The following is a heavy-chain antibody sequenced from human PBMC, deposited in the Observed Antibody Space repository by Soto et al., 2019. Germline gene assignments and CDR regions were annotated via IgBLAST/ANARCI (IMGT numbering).Heavy chain of an antibody. Sequence: GGSLRLSCAASGFTFSSYAMSWVRQAPGKGLEWVSAISGSGGSTYYADSVKGRFTISRDNSKNTLYLQMNSLRAEDTAVYYCAKAGSIAAARSYYYGMDVWGQGTTVTV. CDR2: ISGSGGST. CDR3: AKAGSIAAARSYYYGMDV. CDR1: GFTFSSYA. D-gene: IGHD6-13*01. J-gene: IGHJ6*02. V-gene: IGHV3-23*01.